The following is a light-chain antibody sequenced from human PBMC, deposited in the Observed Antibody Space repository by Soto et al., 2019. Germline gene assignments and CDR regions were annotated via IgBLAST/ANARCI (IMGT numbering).Light chain of an antibody. Sequence: DIVMTQSPDSLAVSLGERATINCKSSQSLLYSSNNKNYLAWYQRKPGQPPNLLISWASTRESGVPDRFTGSGSGTDFTLTIRNLQAEDVAVYYCQQSYSMPRTFGQGTKLEIK. CDR1: QSLLYSSNNKNY. CDR3: QQSYSMPRT. J-gene: IGKJ2*02. V-gene: IGKV4-1*01. CDR2: WAS.